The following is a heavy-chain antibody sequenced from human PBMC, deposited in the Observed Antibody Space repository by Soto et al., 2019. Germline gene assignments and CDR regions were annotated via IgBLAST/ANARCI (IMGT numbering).Heavy chain of an antibody. CDR2: IGVGGGDR. V-gene: IGHV3-23*01. D-gene: IGHD3-10*01. J-gene: IGHJ4*02. CDR1: GFTFSSYA. CDR3: ARVRFGELV. Sequence: EVQLLESGGGLVQPGGSLRLSCAASGFTFSSYAMSWVRQAPGKGLEWVSIIGVGGGDRYYPESVKGRFTISRDNSRDTLYLEMNSLRDEDTAVYYYARVRFGELVWGQATLVTVSS.